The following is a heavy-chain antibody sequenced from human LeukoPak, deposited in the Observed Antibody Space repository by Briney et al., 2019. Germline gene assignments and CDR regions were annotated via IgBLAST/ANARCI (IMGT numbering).Heavy chain of an antibody. CDR2: ISAYNGNT. CDR1: GYTFTSYG. CDR3: ARQFRVVPAAILYDYYYGMDV. J-gene: IGHJ6*02. D-gene: IGHD2-2*01. V-gene: IGHV1-18*01. Sequence: VASVKVSCKASGYTFTSYGISWVRQAPGQGLEWMGWISAYNGNTNYAQKLQGRVTMTTDTSTSTAYMELRSLRSDDTAVYYCARQFRVVPAAILYDYYYGMDVWGQGTTVTVSS.